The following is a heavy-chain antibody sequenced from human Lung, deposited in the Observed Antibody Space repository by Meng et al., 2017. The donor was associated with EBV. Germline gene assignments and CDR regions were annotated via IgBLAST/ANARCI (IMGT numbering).Heavy chain of an antibody. CDR1: GGSLSSRNW. CDR2: IYHSGST. J-gene: IGHJ4*02. D-gene: IGHD2-21*02. CDR3: ARVGAYCGGDCYHPR. Sequence: QVQAQAAGPGVVKPLWTLSLPCSVPGGSLSSRNWWSWVPHPPGKGLEWIGEIYHSGSTNYNPSLKSRVTISVDESKNQFSLRLSSVAAADTAVYYCARVGAYCGGDCYHPRWGQGTLVTVSS. V-gene: IGHV4-4*02.